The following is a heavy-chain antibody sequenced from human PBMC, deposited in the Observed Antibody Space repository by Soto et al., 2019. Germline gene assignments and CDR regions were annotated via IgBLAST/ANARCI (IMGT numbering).Heavy chain of an antibody. CDR3: ANGGQHQLVCGMDV. CDR2: ISGSGGTT. J-gene: IGHJ6*02. CDR1: GFTFSSNA. V-gene: IGHV3-23*01. Sequence: GGSLRLSCAASGFTFSSNAMTWVRQAPGTGLEWVSAISGSGGTTYYADSVKGRFTISRDNAKNTLFLQMNSLRVEDTAVYYLANGGQHQLVCGMDVWGQGTTVTVSS. D-gene: IGHD6-13*01.